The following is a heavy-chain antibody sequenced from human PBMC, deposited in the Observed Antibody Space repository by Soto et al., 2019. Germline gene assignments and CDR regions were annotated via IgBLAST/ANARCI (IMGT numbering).Heavy chain of an antibody. CDR3: AKVTSARVFYFGLDV. V-gene: IGHV3-23*01. Sequence: PGGSLRLSCAASGFTFTSYAMSWVRQAPGKGLEWVSIISGSAGRTYYADSVKGRFSISRDNSKNTLYLHMNSLRAGDTAIYYCAKVTSARVFYFGLDVWGQGTTVTVSS. J-gene: IGHJ6*02. CDR1: GFTFTSYA. D-gene: IGHD2-2*01. CDR2: ISGSAGRT.